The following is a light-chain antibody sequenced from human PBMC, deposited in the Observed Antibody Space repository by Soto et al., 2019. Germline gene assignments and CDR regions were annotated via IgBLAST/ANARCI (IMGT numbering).Light chain of an antibody. J-gene: IGLJ3*02. CDR3: QSYYSSLSGSGV. CDR1: TSNIGAGYY. Sequence: QSVLTQPPSVSGAPGQRVTISCTGSTSNIGAGYYVHWYQQLPGTAPRLLISSHNNRPSGVPDRFFGSKSGTSASLTIIGLQAEDEDDYYCQSYYSSLSGSGVFGGGTQLTVL. V-gene: IGLV1-40*01. CDR2: SHN.